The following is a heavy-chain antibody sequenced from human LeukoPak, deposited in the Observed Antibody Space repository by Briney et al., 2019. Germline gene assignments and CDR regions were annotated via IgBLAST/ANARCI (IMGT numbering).Heavy chain of an antibody. D-gene: IGHD3-22*01. CDR1: GYTFTSYG. CDR2: ISAYNGNT. CDR3: ARGRLGYDSSGYLPSPFDT. J-gene: IGHJ3*02. Sequence: ASVKVSCKASGYTFTSYGISWVRQAPGQGLEWMGWISAYNGNTNYAQKLQGRVTVTTDTSTSTAYMELSSLRSEDTAVYYCARGRLGYDSSGYLPSPFDTWGQGTMVTVSS. V-gene: IGHV1-18*01.